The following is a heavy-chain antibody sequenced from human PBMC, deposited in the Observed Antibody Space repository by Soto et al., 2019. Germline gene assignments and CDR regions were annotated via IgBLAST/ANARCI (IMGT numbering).Heavy chain of an antibody. CDR3: ARHLQFYYYDYGMDV. Sequence: GESLKISCKASGYSFTTYWIAWVRQMPGKGLEWMGIIHPGDSDIRYSPSFQGQVTISADNSISTAYLQWSSPKASHTAMYYCARHLQFYYYDYGMDVWGKGSAVTV. J-gene: IGHJ6*04. CDR2: IHPGDSDI. D-gene: IGHD4-4*01. V-gene: IGHV5-51*01. CDR1: GYSFTTYW.